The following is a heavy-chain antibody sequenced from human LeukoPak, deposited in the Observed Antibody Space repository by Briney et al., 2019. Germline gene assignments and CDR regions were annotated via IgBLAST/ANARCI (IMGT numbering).Heavy chain of an antibody. V-gene: IGHV4-59*08. D-gene: IGHD2-15*01. CDR1: GGSISSYY. Sequence: SETLSLTCTVSGGSISSYYWSWIRQPPGKGLEWIGYIYYSGSTNYNPSLKRRVTISVDTSQKQFSLKLSSVTAADTAVYYCASLSGCSGGSCYSGVLDYWGQGTLVTVSS. CDR3: ASLSGCSGGSCYSGVLDY. CDR2: IYYSGST. J-gene: IGHJ4*02.